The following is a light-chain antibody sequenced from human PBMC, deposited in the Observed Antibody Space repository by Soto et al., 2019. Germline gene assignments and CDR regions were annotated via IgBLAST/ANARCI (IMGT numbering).Light chain of an antibody. Sequence: EIVLTQSPGTLSLSLGERATLSCRASQSVSSNYLAWYQQKPGQAPRLLIYGTSSRATGIPDRFSGSGSGPDFTLTINRLQPEDFAVYYCQQYGNSPRYSFGQGNKLEN. CDR1: QSVSSNY. CDR3: QQYGNSPRYS. CDR2: GTS. V-gene: IGKV3-20*01. J-gene: IGKJ2*03.